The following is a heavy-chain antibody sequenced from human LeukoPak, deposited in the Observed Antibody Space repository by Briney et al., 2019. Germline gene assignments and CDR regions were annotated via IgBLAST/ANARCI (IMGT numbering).Heavy chain of an antibody. CDR3: ARAPYGSATNNYYMDV. D-gene: IGHD3-10*01. CDR2: FYYSGST. Sequence: PSETLSLTCTVSGGSISSYHWRWLRQPPGKGLEWIGFFYYSGSTNYNPSLKSRVPISVDTSKNQFSLKLSSVTAADTAVYYCARAPYGSATNNYYMDVWGKGTTVTVSS. V-gene: IGHV4-59*01. CDR1: GGSISSYH. J-gene: IGHJ6*03.